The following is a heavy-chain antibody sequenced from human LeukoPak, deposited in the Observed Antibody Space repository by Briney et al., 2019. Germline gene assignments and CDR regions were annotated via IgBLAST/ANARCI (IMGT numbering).Heavy chain of an antibody. D-gene: IGHD6-6*01. CDR2: IYYSGST. V-gene: IGHV4-59*01. CDR3: ARVLSIAARHDAFDI. Sequence: PSETLSLTCTVSGGSISSYYWSWIRQPPGKGLEWIGYIYYSGSTNYNPSLKSRVTISVDTSRNQFSLKLSSVAAADTAVYYCARVLSIAARHDAFDIWGQGTMVTVSS. J-gene: IGHJ3*02. CDR1: GGSISSYY.